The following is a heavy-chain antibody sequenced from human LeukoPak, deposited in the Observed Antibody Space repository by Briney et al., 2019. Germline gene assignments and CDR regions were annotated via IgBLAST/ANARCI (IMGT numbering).Heavy chain of an antibody. CDR3: AKGGKWDVTPFDY. CDR1: GITFSSYG. CDR2: ISGSGGRT. D-gene: IGHD1-26*01. J-gene: IGHJ4*02. Sequence: GGSLRLSCAASGITFSSYGMSWVRQAPGKGLEWVSGISGSGGRTHYADSVKGRFSISRDNTKNTLYLQMNSLRAEDTAVYYCAKGGKWDVTPFDYWGQGTLVTVSS. V-gene: IGHV3-23*01.